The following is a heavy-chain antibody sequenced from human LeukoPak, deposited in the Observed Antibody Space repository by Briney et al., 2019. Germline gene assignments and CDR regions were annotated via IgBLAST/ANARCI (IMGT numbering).Heavy chain of an antibody. CDR1: GGSFSGYY. V-gene: IGHV4-34*01. D-gene: IGHD3-3*01. CDR2: INHSGST. Sequence: SETLSLTCAVYGGSFSGYYWSWIRQPPGKGLEWIGEINHSGSTNYNPSLKSRVTISVDTSKNQFSPKLSSVTAVDTAVYYCARGQVTIFGVVIPFDYWGQGTLVTVSS. CDR3: ARGQVTIFGVVIPFDY. J-gene: IGHJ4*02.